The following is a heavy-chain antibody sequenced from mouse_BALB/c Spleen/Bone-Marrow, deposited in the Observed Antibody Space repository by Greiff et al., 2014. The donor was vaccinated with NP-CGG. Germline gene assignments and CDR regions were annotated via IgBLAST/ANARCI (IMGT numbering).Heavy chain of an antibody. CDR3: ARTPFGSNTLGY. CDR2: IDPYYGGT. V-gene: IGHV1S135*01. J-gene: IGHJ3*01. CDR1: GYSFTGYT. D-gene: IGHD1-1*01. Sequence: EVQLQESGPELEKPGASVKISCKASGYSFTGYTMNWVKQSDGRSLEWIGNIDPYYGGTSYNQKFRGKATLTVDKSSSTAYMQLTRLTSEDSAIYYCARTPFGSNTLGYWGQGTLFTVSA.